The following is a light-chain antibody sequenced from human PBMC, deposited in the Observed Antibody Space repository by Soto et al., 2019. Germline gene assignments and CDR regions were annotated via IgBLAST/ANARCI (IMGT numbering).Light chain of an antibody. CDR3: YRSQSCLPII. CDR2: DAS. V-gene: IGKV3-11*02. J-gene: IGKJ5*01. Sequence: IGLSLSPATLSLSPVERATLSCRASQSVSSYLAWYQQKPGQAPRLLIYDASNRATGIPARFSGSGSGRGLGQECCCFVPADVVLYYCYRSQSCLPIILGHGTRLDIK. CDR1: QSVSSY.